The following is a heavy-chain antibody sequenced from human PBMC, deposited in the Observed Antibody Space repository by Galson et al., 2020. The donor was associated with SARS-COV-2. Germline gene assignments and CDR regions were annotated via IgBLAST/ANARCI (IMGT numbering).Heavy chain of an antibody. CDR1: GFTFENYP. CDR3: VKAREAGYYLDRNRYYFDY. D-gene: IGHD5-18*01. J-gene: IGHJ4*02. Sequence: CSASGFTFENYPLHWVRQAPGKGPEYVSGISNNAGRKHYADSVKGSFPLSRDNSKKTVSLQMTSLKAEDTAVYYCVKAREAGYYLDRNRYYFDYCGQRTLVTVSS. CDR2: ISNNAGRK. V-gene: IGHV3-64D*06.